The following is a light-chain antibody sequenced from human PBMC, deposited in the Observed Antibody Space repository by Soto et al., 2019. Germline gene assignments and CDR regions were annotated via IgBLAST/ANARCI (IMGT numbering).Light chain of an antibody. Sequence: EIVLTQSPGTLSLSPGERATLSCRASQSVDSSYLAWYQQKPGQAPRLLIYGASGRATGIPDRFRGSGSGTDFTLTISRLEPEDFAVYYCQQYGSSITFGQGTRLEIK. J-gene: IGKJ5*01. CDR1: QSVDSSY. CDR3: QQYGSSIT. V-gene: IGKV3-20*01. CDR2: GAS.